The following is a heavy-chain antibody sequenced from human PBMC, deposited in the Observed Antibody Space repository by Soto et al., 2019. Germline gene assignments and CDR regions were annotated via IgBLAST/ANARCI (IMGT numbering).Heavy chain of an antibody. CDR1: GFTFSDYY. CDR2: ISSSGTTI. D-gene: IGHD1-26*01. J-gene: IGHJ5*02. V-gene: IGHV3-11*01. Sequence: QVQLVESGGGLVKPGGSLRLSCAASGFTFSDYYMSWIRQAPGKGLEWLAYISSSGTTIYYADSVQGRFTVSRDNAKNSLYLQMNSLRAEDTAVYYCASVRGGYYPPGSWGQGTLVTVSS. CDR3: ASVRGGYYPPGS.